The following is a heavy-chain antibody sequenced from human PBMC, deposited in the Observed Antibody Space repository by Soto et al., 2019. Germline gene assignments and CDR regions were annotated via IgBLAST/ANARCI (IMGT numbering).Heavy chain of an antibody. Sequence: PGGSLRLSCAASGFTFSRYSMNWVRQAPGKGLEWVSSISSTTNYIYYADSMKGRFTVSRDNAKNSVYLDMNSLSAEDTAVYYCAREDYGGALFGWGQGTLVTVSS. CDR1: GFTFSRYS. D-gene: IGHD4-17*01. V-gene: IGHV3-21*01. J-gene: IGHJ4*02. CDR2: ISSTTNYI. CDR3: AREDYGGALFG.